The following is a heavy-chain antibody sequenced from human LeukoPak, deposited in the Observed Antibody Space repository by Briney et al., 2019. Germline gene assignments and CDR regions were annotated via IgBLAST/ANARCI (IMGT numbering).Heavy chain of an antibody. D-gene: IGHD2-2*02. CDR3: ARGYCSSTSCYKPGSTAAAAYYFDY. V-gene: IGHV1-46*01. CDR2: INPSGGST. Sequence: ASVKVSCKAPGYTFTSYYMHWVRQAPGQGLEWMGIINPSGGSTSYAQKFQGRVTMTRDMSTSTVYMELSSLRSEDTAVYYCARGYCSSTSCYKPGSTAAAAYYFDYWGQGTLVTVSS. J-gene: IGHJ4*02. CDR1: GYTFTSYY.